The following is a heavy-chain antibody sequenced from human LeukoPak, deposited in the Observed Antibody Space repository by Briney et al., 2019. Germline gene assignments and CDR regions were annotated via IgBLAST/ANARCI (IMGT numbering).Heavy chain of an antibody. CDR1: GFTFSNYG. CDR2: IWYDGSNK. J-gene: IGHJ4*02. CDR3: ARDRVTSGSTFDY. D-gene: IGHD3-22*01. V-gene: IGHV3-33*01. Sequence: GGSLRLSCAASGFTFSNYGMHWVRQAPGKGLEWVAVIWYDGSNKYYADSVKGRFTISRDNSKNTLYLQMNSLRAEDTAVYYCARDRVTSGSTFDYWGQGTLVTVSS.